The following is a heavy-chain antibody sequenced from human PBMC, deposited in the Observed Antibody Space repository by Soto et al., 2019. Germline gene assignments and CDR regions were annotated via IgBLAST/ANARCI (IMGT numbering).Heavy chain of an antibody. V-gene: IGHV3-9*01. J-gene: IGHJ6*02. D-gene: IGHD3-16*02. CDR2: ISWNSGKI. CDR3: AKDKSNEELSVYYYNGLDV. CDR1: GFAFHDYA. Sequence: EVQLVESGGGLVQPGRSLTLSCAASGFAFHDYAMHWVRQDPGKGLEWVSSISWNSGKIGNAGSVKGRFTISRDNAKNLVYLQMNSLRAEDTALYYCAKDKSNEELSVYYYNGLDVWGQGTTVIVSS.